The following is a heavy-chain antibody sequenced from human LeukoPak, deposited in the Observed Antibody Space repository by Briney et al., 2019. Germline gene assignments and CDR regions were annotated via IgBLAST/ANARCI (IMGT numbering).Heavy chain of an antibody. Sequence: PSETLSLTCAVYGGSFSGYYWSWIRQPPGKGLEWIGEINHSGSTNYNPSLKSRVTISVDTSKNHFSLKLSSMTAADTAVYFCARPYCSSTSGLGGFDPWGQGTLVTVSS. CDR3: ARPYCSSTSGLGGFDP. V-gene: IGHV4-34*01. CDR1: GGSFSGYY. CDR2: INHSGST. D-gene: IGHD2-2*01. J-gene: IGHJ5*02.